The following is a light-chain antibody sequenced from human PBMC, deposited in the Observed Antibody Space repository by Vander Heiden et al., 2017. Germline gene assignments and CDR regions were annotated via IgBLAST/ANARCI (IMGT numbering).Light chain of an antibody. Sequence: QSVLTQPPSVSPPPGQKVTISCSGSSSNIGNNYVSWYQQLPGTAPKLLIYDNNKRPSGIPDRFSGSKSGTSATLGITGLQSGDEADYYCGTWDSSLSALVFGGGTKLTGL. J-gene: IGLJ3*02. CDR3: GTWDSSLSALV. V-gene: IGLV1-51*01. CDR1: SSNIGNNY. CDR2: DNN.